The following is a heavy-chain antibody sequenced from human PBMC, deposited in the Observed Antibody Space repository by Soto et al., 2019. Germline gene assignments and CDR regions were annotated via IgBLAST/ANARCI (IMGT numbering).Heavy chain of an antibody. CDR1: GDSISPYY. J-gene: IGHJ5*02. V-gene: IGHV4-59*01. CDR3: ARAKQWDNWFDP. D-gene: IGHD6-19*01. Sequence: SETLSLTCTVSGDSISPYYWNWLRQPPGKGLEWIGFIDYSGSTNYNPSLKSRVTISVDTSKNHFSLRLSAVTAADTAVYYCARAKQWDNWFDPWGQGTLVTVSS. CDR2: IDYSGST.